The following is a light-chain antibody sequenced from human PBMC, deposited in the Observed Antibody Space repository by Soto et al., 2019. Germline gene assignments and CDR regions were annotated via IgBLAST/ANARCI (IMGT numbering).Light chain of an antibody. V-gene: IGLV2-23*02. Sequence: QSALTQPASVSGSPGQSITISCTGTSSDVGTYNLVSWYQQHPGKAPKLLISEDNKRPSGVSTRFSGSKSGNTASLSISGLQAEDEADYFCCSYATINTFVFGTGTELTVL. CDR3: CSYATINTFV. CDR2: EDN. CDR1: SSDVGTYNL. J-gene: IGLJ1*01.